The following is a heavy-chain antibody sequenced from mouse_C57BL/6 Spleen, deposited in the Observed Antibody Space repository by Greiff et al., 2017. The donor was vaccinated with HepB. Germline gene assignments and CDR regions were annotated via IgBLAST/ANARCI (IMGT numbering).Heavy chain of an antibody. CDR1: GFSLTSYG. D-gene: IGHD2-4*01. CDR3: AKNDYDGDWYFDV. V-gene: IGHV2-5*01. J-gene: IGHJ1*03. CDR2: IWRGGST. Sequence: QVQLQQSGPGLVQPSQSLSITCTVSGFSLTSYGVHWVRQSPGKGLEWLGVIWRGGSTDYNAAFMSRLSITKDNSKSQVFFKMNSLQADDTAIYYCAKNDYDGDWYFDVWGTGTTVTVSS.